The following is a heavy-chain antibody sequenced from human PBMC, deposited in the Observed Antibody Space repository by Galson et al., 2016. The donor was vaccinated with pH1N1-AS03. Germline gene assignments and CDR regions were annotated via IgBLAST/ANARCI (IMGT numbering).Heavy chain of an antibody. D-gene: IGHD1-26*01. CDR2: VSYDGSNK. CDR3: ARESRGVGAIEVGFDP. Sequence: SLRLSCAASGFTLSHYGMHWVRQAPGKGLECVAVVSYDGSNKYYGDSVKGRFTISRDNSKNTLFLQVNGLRPEDTGVYYCARESRGVGAIEVGFDPRGQGTLVTVSS. V-gene: IGHV3-30*01. CDR1: GFTLSHYG. J-gene: IGHJ5*02.